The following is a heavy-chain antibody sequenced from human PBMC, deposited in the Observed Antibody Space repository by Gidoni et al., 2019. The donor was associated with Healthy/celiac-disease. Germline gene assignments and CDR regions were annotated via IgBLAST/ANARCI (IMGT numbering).Heavy chain of an antibody. D-gene: IGHD2-21*01. V-gene: IGHV1-69*04. J-gene: IGHJ4*02. Sequence: QVPRVQSGAEVKKPGSSVKVACKASGRPFSSYAISWVRQAPGQGLEWQGRIIPILGIANYAQKFQGRVTITADKSTSTAYMELGSLRSGDTAVYYCARDSWPDYYFDYWGQGTLVTVSS. CDR3: ARDSWPDYYFDY. CDR2: IIPILGIA. CDR1: GRPFSSYA.